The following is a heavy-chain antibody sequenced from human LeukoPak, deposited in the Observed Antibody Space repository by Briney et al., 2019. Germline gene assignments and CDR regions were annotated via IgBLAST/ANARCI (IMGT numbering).Heavy chain of an antibody. Sequence: GGSLRLSCAASGFTFSSYGMHWVRQAPGKGLEWVAVISYDGSNKYYADSVKGRFTISRDNSKNTLYLQMNSLRAEDTAVYYCAKVLRSGSYFDAFDIWGQGTMATVSS. J-gene: IGHJ3*02. D-gene: IGHD1-26*01. CDR3: AKVLRSGSYFDAFDI. V-gene: IGHV3-30*18. CDR2: ISYDGSNK. CDR1: GFTFSSYG.